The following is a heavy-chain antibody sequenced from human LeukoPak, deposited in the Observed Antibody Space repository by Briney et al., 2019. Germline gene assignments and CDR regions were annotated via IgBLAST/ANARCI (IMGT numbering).Heavy chain of an antibody. Sequence: SETLSLTCAVYGGSFSGYYWSWIRQPPGKGLEWIGEINHSGSTNYNPSLKSRVTISVDTSKNQFSLKLSSVTAADTAVYYCAKDQPAYCGGDCHQYFDYWGQGTLVTVSS. D-gene: IGHD2-21*02. CDR1: GGSFSGYY. CDR3: AKDQPAYCGGDCHQYFDY. J-gene: IGHJ4*02. CDR2: INHSGST. V-gene: IGHV4-34*01.